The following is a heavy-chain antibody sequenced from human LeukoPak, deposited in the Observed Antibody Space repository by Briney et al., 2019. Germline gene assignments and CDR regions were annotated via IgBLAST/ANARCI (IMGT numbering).Heavy chain of an antibody. Sequence: GGSLRLSCVASGFTFSDYWMHWVRRAPGKGLVWVSRINGDGSSTRYADSVQGRFTISRDNAKNTLVLQMNSLRVEDTAVYYCARLKGYCRGGSCYSYYFDFWGQGTLVTVSS. CDR3: ARLKGYCRGGSCYSYYFDF. J-gene: IGHJ4*02. CDR2: INGDGSST. CDR1: GFTFSDYW. D-gene: IGHD2-15*01. V-gene: IGHV3-74*01.